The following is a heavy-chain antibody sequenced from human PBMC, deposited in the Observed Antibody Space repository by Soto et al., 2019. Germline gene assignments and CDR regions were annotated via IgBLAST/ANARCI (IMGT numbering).Heavy chain of an antibody. CDR1: GYSFTTYW. CDR3: ARVSLYCTNGVCHFDY. V-gene: IGHV5-51*01. J-gene: IGHJ4*02. Sequence: PGESLKISCKASGYSFTTYWIAWVRQMPGKGLEWMGSIYPGDSDTRYSPSFEGQVTISADEAIDTAYLQWSSLKASDTAMYYCARVSLYCTNGVCHFDYWGQGTLVTVSS. CDR2: IYPGDSDT. D-gene: IGHD2-8*01.